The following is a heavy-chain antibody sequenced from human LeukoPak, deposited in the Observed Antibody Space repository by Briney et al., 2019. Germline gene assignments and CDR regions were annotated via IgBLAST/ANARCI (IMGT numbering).Heavy chain of an antibody. V-gene: IGHV1-18*01. Sequence: ASVKVSCKASGYTFTSYGISWVRQAPGQGLEWMGWISAYNGNTNYAQKLQGRVTMTTDTSTCTAYMELRSLRSDDTAVYYCARDHMIAAAGTRYFQHWGQGTLVTVSS. J-gene: IGHJ1*01. D-gene: IGHD6-13*01. CDR1: GYTFTSYG. CDR3: ARDHMIAAAGTRYFQH. CDR2: ISAYNGNT.